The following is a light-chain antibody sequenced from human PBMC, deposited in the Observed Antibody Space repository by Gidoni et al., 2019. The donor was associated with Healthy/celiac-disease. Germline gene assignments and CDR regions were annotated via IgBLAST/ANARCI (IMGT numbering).Light chain of an antibody. V-gene: IGKV1-39*01. CDR1: QSISSY. Sequence: DIQMPQSPSSLSASVGDRVTITCRPSQSISSYLNWYQQKPGKAPKLLIYAASSLQSGVPSSFSGSGSVTDCTLTISSLQPEDFATYYCQQSNGTPYSFGQGTKLEIK. CDR2: AAS. CDR3: QQSNGTPYS. J-gene: IGKJ2*03.